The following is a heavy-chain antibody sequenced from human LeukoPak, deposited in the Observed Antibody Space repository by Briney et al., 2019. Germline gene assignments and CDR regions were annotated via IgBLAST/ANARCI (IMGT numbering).Heavy chain of an antibody. CDR2: ISGSGGST. V-gene: IGHV3-23*01. CDR3: AKDLVVATIRNYYYYMDV. D-gene: IGHD5-12*01. CDR1: GFTFSSYA. J-gene: IGHJ6*03. Sequence: GGSLRLSCSASGFTFSSYAMSWVRQAPGKGLEWVSAISGSGGSTYYADSVKGRFTISSDNSKNTLYLQMNSLRAEDTAVYYCAKDLVVATIRNYYYYMDVWGKGTTVTVSS.